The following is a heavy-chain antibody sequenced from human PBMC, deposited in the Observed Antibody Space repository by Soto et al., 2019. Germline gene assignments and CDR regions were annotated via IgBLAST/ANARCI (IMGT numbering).Heavy chain of an antibody. D-gene: IGHD3-22*01. J-gene: IGHJ4*02. Sequence: QVQLVESGGGVVQPGRSLRLSCAASGFTFSNYGMHWVRQAPGKGLEWVAVTWYDGNNKYYADSVKGRFTISRDNSKNTLYLQMNSLRAEDTAVYYCATDWHYDRSGYLGFWGQGTLVTVSS. V-gene: IGHV3-33*01. CDR3: ATDWHYDRSGYLGF. CDR1: GFTFSNYG. CDR2: TWYDGNNK.